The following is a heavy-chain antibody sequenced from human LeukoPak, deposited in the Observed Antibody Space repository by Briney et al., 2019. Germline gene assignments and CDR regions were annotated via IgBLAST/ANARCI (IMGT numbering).Heavy chain of an antibody. J-gene: IGHJ4*02. Sequence: SETLSLTCTVSGGSISSYYWSWIRQPPGKGLEWIGYIYYSGSTNYNPSLKSRVTISVDTSKNHFSLKLSPVTAADTAVYYCARGEQWQTLNYFDYWGQGTLVTVSS. CDR1: GGSISSYY. CDR2: IYYSGST. V-gene: IGHV4-59*01. D-gene: IGHD6-19*01. CDR3: ARGEQWQTLNYFDY.